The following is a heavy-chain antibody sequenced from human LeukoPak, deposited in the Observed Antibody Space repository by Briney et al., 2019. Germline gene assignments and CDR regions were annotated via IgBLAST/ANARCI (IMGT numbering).Heavy chain of an antibody. D-gene: IGHD3-9*01. Sequence: GGSLRLSCAASGFTFSSYWMSWVRQAPGKGLEWVANIKQDGSEKYYVDSVKGRFTISRDNAKNSLYLQMNSLRAEDTAVYYCARDGSTGYNILTGYYNYYYMDVWGKGTTVTISS. CDR2: IKQDGSEK. V-gene: IGHV3-7*01. CDR1: GFTFSSYW. CDR3: ARDGSTGYNILTGYYNYYYMDV. J-gene: IGHJ6*03.